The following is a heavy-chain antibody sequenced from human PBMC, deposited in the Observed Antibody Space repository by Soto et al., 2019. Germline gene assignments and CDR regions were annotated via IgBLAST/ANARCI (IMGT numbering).Heavy chain of an antibody. CDR1: GFTVSSNY. Sequence: EVQLVESGGGLVQPGGSLRLSCAASGFTVSSNYMNWVRQAPGKGLEWVSVIYSDGSTYYADSVKGRFTISRDNSKNTLHLQMDSLTAEDTAVYFCASVLHWGQGTLVTFSS. CDR2: IYSDGST. CDR3: ASVLH. V-gene: IGHV3-66*01. J-gene: IGHJ4*02.